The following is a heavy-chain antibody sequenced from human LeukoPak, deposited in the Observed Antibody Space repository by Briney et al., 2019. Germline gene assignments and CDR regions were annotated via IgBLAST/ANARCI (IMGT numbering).Heavy chain of an antibody. Sequence: GGSLRLSCAASGFTFSTYWMQWVRQAPGKGLVWVSRINNDGSSTSYADSVKGRFTISRDNAKNSLYLQMISLRAEDTAVYYCARCGTPNNYYGYGVDVWGQGTTVIVSS. CDR2: INNDGSST. J-gene: IGHJ6*02. V-gene: IGHV3-74*01. CDR1: GFTFSTYW. CDR3: ARCGTPNNYYGYGVDV. D-gene: IGHD1-26*01.